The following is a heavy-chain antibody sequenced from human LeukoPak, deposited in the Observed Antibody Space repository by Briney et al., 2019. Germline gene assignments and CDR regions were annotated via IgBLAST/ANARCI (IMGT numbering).Heavy chain of an antibody. V-gene: IGHV3-21*01. CDR3: ARGGASIVGATKGYYYYMDV. Sequence: GGSLRLSCAASGFTFSSHGMSWVRQAPGKGLEWVSSISSSSSYIYYADSVKGRFTISRDNAKNSLYLQMNSLRAEDTAVYYCARGGASIVGATKGYYYYMDVWGKGTTVTVSS. J-gene: IGHJ6*03. CDR2: ISSSSSYI. CDR1: GFTFSSHG. D-gene: IGHD1-26*01.